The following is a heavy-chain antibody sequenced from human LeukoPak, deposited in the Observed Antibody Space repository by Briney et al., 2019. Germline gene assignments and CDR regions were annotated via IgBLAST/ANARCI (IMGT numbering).Heavy chain of an antibody. Sequence: ASVTLSCKASGYTFTVYYMHWVRQAPGQGLEWMGWINPNSGGTNYAQKFQGRVTMTRDTSISTAYMELSRLRSDDTGVYYCARDVWSGYLDAFYIWGQGAMVTVSS. J-gene: IGHJ3*02. CDR2: INPNSGGT. V-gene: IGHV1-2*02. CDR1: GYTFTVYY. D-gene: IGHD3-3*01. CDR3: ARDVWSGYLDAFYI.